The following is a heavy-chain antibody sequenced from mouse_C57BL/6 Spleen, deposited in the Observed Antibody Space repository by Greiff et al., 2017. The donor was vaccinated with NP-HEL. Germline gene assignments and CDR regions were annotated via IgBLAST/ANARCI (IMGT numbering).Heavy chain of an antibody. CDR1: GYTFTDYY. J-gene: IGHJ3*01. Sequence: VHLVESGAELVRPGASVKLSCKASGYTFTDYYINWVKQRPGQGLEWIARIYPGSGNTYYNEKFKGKATLTAEKSSSTAYMQLSSLTSEDSAVYFCARGGLPAWFAYWGQGTLVTVSA. D-gene: IGHD2-4*01. CDR3: ARGGLPAWFAY. CDR2: IYPGSGNT. V-gene: IGHV1-76*01.